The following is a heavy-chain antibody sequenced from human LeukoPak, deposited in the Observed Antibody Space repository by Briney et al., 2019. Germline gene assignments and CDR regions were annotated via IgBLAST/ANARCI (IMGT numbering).Heavy chain of an antibody. CDR2: IDSSDTST. CDR3: TKGATGSTYASGAY. CDR1: GFTFSNYA. Sequence: GGSLRLSCAASGFTFSNYAMTWVRQAPGKGLEWISSIDSSDTSTFYADSVKGRFTISRDKSKNTLCLEMHNLRTEDTAMYYCTKGATGSTYASGAYWGQGVLVTVSA. J-gene: IGHJ4*02. V-gene: IGHV3-23*05. D-gene: IGHD2-2*01.